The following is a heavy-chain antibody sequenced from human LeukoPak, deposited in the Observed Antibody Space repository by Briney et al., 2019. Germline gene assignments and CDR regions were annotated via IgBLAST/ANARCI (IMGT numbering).Heavy chain of an antibody. Sequence: PGGSLRLSCAASEFTFSSYAMNWVRQAPGKGLEWVSSISGSGENTYYADSVKGRFIISRDNSKKSLCLQMNSLRAEDTAVYYCAKGNYYDFWSGYYMDHWGQGTPVTVSS. V-gene: IGHV3-23*01. CDR3: AKGNYYDFWSGYYMDH. CDR2: ISGSGENT. J-gene: IGHJ4*02. D-gene: IGHD3-3*01. CDR1: EFTFSSYA.